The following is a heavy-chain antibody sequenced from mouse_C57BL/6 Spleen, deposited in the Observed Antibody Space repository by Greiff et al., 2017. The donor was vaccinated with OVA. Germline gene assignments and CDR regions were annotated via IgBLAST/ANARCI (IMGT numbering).Heavy chain of an antibody. CDR1: GYSITSGYY. V-gene: IGHV3-6*01. CDR3: ARDRGDSSGSY. J-gene: IGHJ3*01. D-gene: IGHD3-2*02. Sequence: EVKLMESGPGLVKPSQSLSLTCSVTGYSITSGYYWNWIRQFPGNKLEWMGYISYDGSNNYNPSLKNRISITRDTSKNQFFLKLNSVTTEDTATYYCARDRGDSSGSYWGQGTLVTVSA. CDR2: ISYDGSN.